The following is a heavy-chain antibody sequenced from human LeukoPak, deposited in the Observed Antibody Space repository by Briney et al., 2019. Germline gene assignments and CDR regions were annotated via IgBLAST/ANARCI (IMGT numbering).Heavy chain of an antibody. D-gene: IGHD6-19*01. CDR2: ITWDGGNT. CDR1: GFTFNDYA. Sequence: GGSLRLSCAASGFTFNDYAMHWVRQAPGKGLEWVSLITWDGGNTYYADFAKGRFTISRDNSKYTLYLQMNSLRAEDTALYYCAKESFSYSSGFPADWGQGTLVTVSS. CDR3: AKESFSYSSGFPAD. V-gene: IGHV3-43D*03. J-gene: IGHJ4*02.